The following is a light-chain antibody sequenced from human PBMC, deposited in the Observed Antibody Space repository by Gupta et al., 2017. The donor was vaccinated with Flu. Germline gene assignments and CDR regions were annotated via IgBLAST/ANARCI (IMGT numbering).Light chain of an antibody. V-gene: IGKV1-39*01. J-gene: IGKJ1*01. CDR3: QQNYSTLWA. CDR2: AAS. Sequence: DIQVTQSPSSLSASVGDRVTITFLTSQYISTNLNWYQQRPGKAPNLLIFAASKVQSGIPSRFSGSGSGTEFTLTISRLQPEDFANYYCQQNYSTLWAFGQGTKVEIK. CDR1: QYISTN.